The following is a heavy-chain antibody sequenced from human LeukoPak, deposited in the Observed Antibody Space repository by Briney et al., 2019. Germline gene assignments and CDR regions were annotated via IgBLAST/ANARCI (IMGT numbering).Heavy chain of an antibody. V-gene: IGHV3-53*01. J-gene: IGHJ3*02. CDR2: IYSGGST. CDR1: GFTFSSYG. CDR3: ARSLLGDAFDI. Sequence: QPGRSLRLSCAASGFTFSSYGMHWVRQAPGKGLEWVSVIYSGGSTYYADSVKGRFTISRDNSKNTLYLQMNSLRAEDTAVYYCARSLLGDAFDIWGQGTMVTVSS. D-gene: IGHD2-8*02.